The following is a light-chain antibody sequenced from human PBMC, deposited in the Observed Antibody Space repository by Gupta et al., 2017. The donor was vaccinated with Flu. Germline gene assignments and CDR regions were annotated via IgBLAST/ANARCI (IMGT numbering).Light chain of an antibody. V-gene: IGKV2-30*01. CDR1: ESLVYSDGDSY. J-gene: IGKJ1*01. CDR2: KAS. Sequence: DAVMTQSPLSLPVTPGQPASISCRSSESLVYSDGDSYVSWFHQRPGQSPRRLIYKASNRDSGVPDRISGSGSGTDFTLTISRLEAEDVGVYYCMHSTRWPWTFGQGTKVEI. CDR3: MHSTRWPWT.